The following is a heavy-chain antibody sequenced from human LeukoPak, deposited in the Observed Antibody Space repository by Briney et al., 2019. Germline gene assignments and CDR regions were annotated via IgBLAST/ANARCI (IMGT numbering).Heavy chain of an antibody. Sequence: GGSLRLSCAASGFTFSDYAMNWVRQALGRGLEWVSTISYSGGNTYYADPVKGRFTISRDNSKNTLFLQMNSLRAEDTAIYYCAKARYCSGGTSPEWFDPWGQGTLVTVSS. CDR2: ISYSGGNT. J-gene: IGHJ5*02. CDR1: GFTFSDYA. D-gene: IGHD2-15*01. V-gene: IGHV3-23*01. CDR3: AKARYCSGGTSPEWFDP.